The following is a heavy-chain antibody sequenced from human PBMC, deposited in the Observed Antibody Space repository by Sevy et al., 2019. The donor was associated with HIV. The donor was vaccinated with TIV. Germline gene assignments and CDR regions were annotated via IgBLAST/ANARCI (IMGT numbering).Heavy chain of an antibody. CDR2: IYWDDDK. CDR3: AHRPDNYDILTGYFPKWFDP. V-gene: IGHV2-5*02. Sequence: SGPTLVNPTQTLTLTCTFSGFSLTTSGVGVGWIRQPPGKALEWLALIYWDDDKRYSPSLKSRLTISKDTSKNQVVLRMTNMDHVDTATYYCAHRPDNYDILTGYFPKWFDPWGQGTLVTVSS. J-gene: IGHJ5*02. CDR1: GFSLTTSGVG. D-gene: IGHD3-9*01.